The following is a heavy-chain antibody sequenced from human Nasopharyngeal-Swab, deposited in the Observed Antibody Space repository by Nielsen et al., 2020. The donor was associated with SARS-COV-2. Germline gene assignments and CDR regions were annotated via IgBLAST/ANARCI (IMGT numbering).Heavy chain of an antibody. D-gene: IGHD6-6*01. Sequence: PGKGLEWIGYIYYSGGTYYNPSLKSRVTISVDTSKNQFSLKLSSVTAADTAVYYCARGGAARPGFDYWGQGTLVTVSS. CDR2: IYYSGGT. CDR3: ARGGAARPGFDY. V-gene: IGHV4-31*02. J-gene: IGHJ4*02.